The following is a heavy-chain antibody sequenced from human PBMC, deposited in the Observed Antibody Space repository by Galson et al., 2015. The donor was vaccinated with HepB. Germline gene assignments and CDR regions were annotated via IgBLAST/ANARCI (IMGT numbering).Heavy chain of an antibody. CDR3: ARDSGSSYYYDSSGSYFDY. V-gene: IGHV1-46*04. CDR1: GYTFTSYY. Sequence: SVKVSCKASGYTFTSYYMHWVRQAPGQGLEWMGIINPSGGSTSYAQKLQGRVTMTRDTSTSTVYMELSSLRSEDTAVYYCARDSGSSYYYDSSGSYFDYWGREPWSPSPQ. CDR2: INPSGGST. J-gene: IGHJ4*02. D-gene: IGHD3-22*01.